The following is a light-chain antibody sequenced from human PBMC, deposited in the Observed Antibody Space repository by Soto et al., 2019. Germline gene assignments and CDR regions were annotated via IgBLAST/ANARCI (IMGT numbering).Light chain of an antibody. CDR3: LQFYSYPWT. CDR1: QSISDW. V-gene: IGKV1-5*01. CDR2: DAS. J-gene: IGKJ1*01. Sequence: DIQMTQSPSTLSASVGDRVTITCRASQSISDWLAWYQQKPGKAPKVLISDASNLESGVPSRFSGSGSGTEFTLTFSSLQPDDFAIYYCLQFYSYPWTFGQGTKVEIK.